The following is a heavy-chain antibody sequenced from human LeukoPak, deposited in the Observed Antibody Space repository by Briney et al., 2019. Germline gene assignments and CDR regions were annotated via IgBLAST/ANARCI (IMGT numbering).Heavy chain of an antibody. CDR2: ISYDGSNK. Sequence: GRSLRLSCAASGFTFSSYGMHWVRQAPGKGLEWVAVISYDGSNKYYADSVKGRFTISRDNSKNTLYLQMNSLRAEDTAVYYCAKESTYYYDSSGYSESDFDYWGQGTLVTVSS. CDR1: GFTFSSYG. J-gene: IGHJ4*02. CDR3: AKESTYYYDSSGYSESDFDY. V-gene: IGHV3-30*18. D-gene: IGHD3-22*01.